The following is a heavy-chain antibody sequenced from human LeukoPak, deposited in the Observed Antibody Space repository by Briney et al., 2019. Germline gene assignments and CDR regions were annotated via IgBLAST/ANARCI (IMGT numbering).Heavy chain of an antibody. V-gene: IGHV5-51*01. Sequence: GESLKISCKGSGYSFTSYWIGWVRQMLGKGLEWMGIIYPGDSDTSYSPSFQGQVTTSADQSISLAYLQWSSLKASAPAMYTFARRAIYDAFDIWGQGTMVTVSS. CDR3: ARRAIYDAFDI. CDR1: GYSFTSYW. CDR2: IYPGDSDT. J-gene: IGHJ3*02. D-gene: IGHD3-9*01.